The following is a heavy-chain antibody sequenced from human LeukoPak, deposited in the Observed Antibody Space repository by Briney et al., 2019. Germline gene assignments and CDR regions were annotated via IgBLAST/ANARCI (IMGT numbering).Heavy chain of an antibody. V-gene: IGHV1-2*02. CDR2: MNLNTGGT. CDR3: ATDHSTSPVVAY. J-gene: IGHJ4*02. D-gene: IGHD6-13*01. Sequence: GASVKVSCKASGHTFTGYHLHWVRQAPGQGLEWMGWMNLNTGGTNYAQKFEGRVTMTRDTSISSAYMELSRLRSDDTAVYYCATDHSTSPVVAYWGQGTLVTVSS. CDR1: GHTFTGYH.